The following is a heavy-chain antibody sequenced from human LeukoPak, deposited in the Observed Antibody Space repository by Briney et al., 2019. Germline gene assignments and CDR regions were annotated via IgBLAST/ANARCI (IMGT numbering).Heavy chain of an antibody. CDR3: ARAAYYGSGPPSHYYGMDV. D-gene: IGHD3-10*01. J-gene: IGHJ6*02. V-gene: IGHV3-21*04. CDR2: ISSSSSYI. CDR1: GFTFSSYS. Sequence: GGSLRLSCAASGFTFSSYSMNWVRQAPGKGLEWVSSISSSSSYIYYADSVKGRFTISRDNAKNSLYLQMNSLRAEDTAVYYCARAAYYGSGPPSHYYGMDVWGQGTTVTVSS.